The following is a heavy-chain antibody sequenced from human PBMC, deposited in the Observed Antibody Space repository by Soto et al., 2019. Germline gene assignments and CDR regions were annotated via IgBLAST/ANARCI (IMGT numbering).Heavy chain of an antibody. CDR3: ARSQPYYYGIDV. J-gene: IGHJ6*02. CDR2: IYPGDSDT. Sequence: GESLRISCKGSAYNFTTYWIAWVRQMPGEGLEWMGIIYPGDSDTRYSPSFQGQVTISADKSINTAYLQWSSLKPSDTAMYYCARSQPYYYGIDVWGQGTTVTVSS. V-gene: IGHV5-51*01. CDR1: AYNFTTYW. D-gene: IGHD6-13*01.